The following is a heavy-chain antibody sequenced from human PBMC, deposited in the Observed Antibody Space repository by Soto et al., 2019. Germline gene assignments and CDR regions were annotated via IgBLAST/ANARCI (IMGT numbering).Heavy chain of an antibody. CDR3: AKTESFNGYYNAFDY. Sequence: PGGSLRLSCAASGFSFGGYAVTWVRQAPGKGLEWVSAISGGGGCTYYADSVKGRFTISRDNSKNTVFLQMNSLRAGDTALYYCAKTESFNGYYNAFDYWGQGTRVTVSS. J-gene: IGHJ4*02. CDR2: ISGGGGCT. CDR1: GFSFGGYA. D-gene: IGHD3-9*01. V-gene: IGHV3-23*01.